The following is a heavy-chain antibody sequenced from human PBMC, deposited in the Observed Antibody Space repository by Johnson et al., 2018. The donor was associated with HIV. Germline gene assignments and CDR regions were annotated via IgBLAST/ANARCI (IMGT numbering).Heavy chain of an antibody. V-gene: IGHV3-11*01. D-gene: IGHD3-10*01. CDR2: ISSSGSTI. CDR3: YCTEHFGAGSESKGTFDA. J-gene: IGHJ3*01. Sequence: QEQLVESGGGLVKPGGSLRLSCVASGFTFSDYYMSWIRQAPGKGLEWVSYISSSGSTINYADSAKGRFTISRDNSKNTLYLQLTSLRQDDTAAYSCYCTEHFGAGSESKGTFDAWGQGTMVTVSS. CDR1: GFTFSDYY.